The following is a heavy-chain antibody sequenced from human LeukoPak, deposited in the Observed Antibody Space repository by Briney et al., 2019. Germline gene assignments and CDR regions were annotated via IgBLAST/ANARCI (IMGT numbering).Heavy chain of an antibody. CDR2: IYYSGST. Sequence: SETLSLTCTVSGGSISNYYWGWIRQPPGKGLEWIGYIYYSGSTNYNPSLKSRVTISVDTSTNQFSLKLNSVTAADTAVYYCARRAPPLYYFDYWGQGTLVTVSS. CDR3: ARRAPPLYYFDY. J-gene: IGHJ4*02. CDR1: GGSISNYY. D-gene: IGHD4/OR15-4a*01. V-gene: IGHV4-59*01.